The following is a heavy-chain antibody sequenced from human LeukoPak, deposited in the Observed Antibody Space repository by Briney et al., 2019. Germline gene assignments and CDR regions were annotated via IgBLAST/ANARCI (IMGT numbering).Heavy chain of an antibody. CDR3: ARGRQVIVVVPAAIGY. J-gene: IGHJ4*02. Sequence: SETLSLTCAVYGGSFSGYYWSWIRQPPGKGLEWIGEINHSGSTNYNPSLKSRVTISVDTSKNQFSLKLSSVTAADTAVYYCARGRQVIVVVPAAIGYWGQGTLVTVSS. CDR1: GGSFSGYY. V-gene: IGHV4-34*01. D-gene: IGHD2-2*01. CDR2: INHSGST.